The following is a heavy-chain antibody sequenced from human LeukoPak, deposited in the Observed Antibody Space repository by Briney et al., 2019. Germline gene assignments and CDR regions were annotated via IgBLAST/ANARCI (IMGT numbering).Heavy chain of an antibody. V-gene: IGHV4-59*12. CDR3: ATGDYYYYYMDV. J-gene: IGHJ6*03. D-gene: IGHD1-14*01. Sequence: SETLSLTCTVSGGSISSYYWSWIRQPPGKGLEWIGYIYYSGSTNYNPSLKSRVTISVDTSKNQFSLKLSSVTAADTAVYYCATGDYYYYYMDVWGKGTTVTVSS. CDR2: IYYSGST. CDR1: GGSISSYY.